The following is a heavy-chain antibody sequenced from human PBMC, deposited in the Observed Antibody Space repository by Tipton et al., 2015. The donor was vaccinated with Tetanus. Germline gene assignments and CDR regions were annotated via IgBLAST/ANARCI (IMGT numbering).Heavy chain of an antibody. Sequence: SLRLSCAASGFTFDDYAMHWVRQTPGKGLEWVSAIDWHGGRIGYADSVKGRFTISRDNAKNSLYLQMNSLRAEDTALYYCAKDTGVTPHYGMDVWGQGTTVTVSS. CDR1: GFTFDDYA. CDR2: IDWHGGRI. J-gene: IGHJ6*02. CDR3: AKDTGVTPHYGMDV. V-gene: IGHV3-9*01. D-gene: IGHD2-21*02.